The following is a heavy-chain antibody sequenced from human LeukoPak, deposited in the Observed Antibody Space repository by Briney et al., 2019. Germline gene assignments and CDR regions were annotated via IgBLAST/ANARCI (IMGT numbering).Heavy chain of an antibody. Sequence: SETLSLTCTLSGGSISRSYEYWGWIRQPPGKGLQWIGQIYDNGSIYYNPSLRSRLTISIDTCKNQFSLKLGSVTAADTAVYYCARQSGSRGAFDIWGQGTMVIVSS. CDR3: ARQSGSRGAFDI. D-gene: IGHD3-10*01. CDR1: GGSISRSYEY. CDR2: IYDNGSI. J-gene: IGHJ3*02. V-gene: IGHV4-39*01.